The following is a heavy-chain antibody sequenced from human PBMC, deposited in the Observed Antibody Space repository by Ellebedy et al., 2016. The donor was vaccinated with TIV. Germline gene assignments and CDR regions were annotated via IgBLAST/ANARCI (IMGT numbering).Heavy chain of an antibody. V-gene: IGHV3-48*02. J-gene: IGHJ6*02. Sequence: GGSLRLXCAASGFIFSTYSMNWVRQAPGKGLEWVSYISSSSSTIYYADSVKGRFTISRDNAKNSLYLQMNSLRDEDTAVYYCARLGSQNYYYGMDVWGQGTTVTVSS. D-gene: IGHD3-10*01. CDR2: ISSSSSTI. CDR3: ARLGSQNYYYGMDV. CDR1: GFIFSTYS.